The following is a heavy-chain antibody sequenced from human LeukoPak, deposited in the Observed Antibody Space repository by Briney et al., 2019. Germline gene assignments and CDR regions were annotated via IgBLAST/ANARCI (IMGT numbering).Heavy chain of an antibody. V-gene: IGHV4-61*01. Sequence: KPSETLSLTCTVSGVSVNSGSYYWNWIRQPPGKGLEWIGYIYYSGSTNYNPSLKSRVTISVDTSKNQFSLRLSSVTAADTAVYYCARYTPETWIQLDYWGQGTLVTVSS. D-gene: IGHD5-18*01. J-gene: IGHJ4*02. CDR1: GVSVNSGSYY. CDR2: IYYSGST. CDR3: ARYTPETWIQLDY.